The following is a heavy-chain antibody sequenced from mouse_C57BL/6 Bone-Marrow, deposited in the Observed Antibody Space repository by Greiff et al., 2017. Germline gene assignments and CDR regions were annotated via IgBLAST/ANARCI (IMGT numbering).Heavy chain of an antibody. J-gene: IGHJ3*01. V-gene: IGHV5-12*01. CDR1: GFTFSDYY. CDR2: ISNGGGST. Sequence: EVKLMESGGGLVQPGGSLKLSCAASGFTFSDYYMYWVRQTPEKRLEWVAYISNGGGSTYYPDTVKGRFTISRDNAKNTLYLQMSRLKSEDTAMYYCARHYYGSSWAWFAYWGQGTLVTVSA. CDR3: ARHYYGSSWAWFAY. D-gene: IGHD1-1*01.